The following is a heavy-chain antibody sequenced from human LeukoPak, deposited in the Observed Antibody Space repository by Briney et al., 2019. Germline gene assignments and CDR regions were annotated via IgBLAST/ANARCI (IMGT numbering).Heavy chain of an antibody. V-gene: IGHV1-2*02. CDR2: INPNSGGT. Sequence: ASVKVSCKASGYTFTGHYIHWVRQAPGQGLEWIGWINPNSGGTTYAQKFQGRVTMTRDTSISTAYMELNNLRSDDTAVYYCARDQVARDIVLVLAATGTIDYWGQGTLVTVSS. D-gene: IGHD2-15*01. CDR3: ARDQVARDIVLVLAATGTIDY. J-gene: IGHJ4*02. CDR1: GYTFTGHY.